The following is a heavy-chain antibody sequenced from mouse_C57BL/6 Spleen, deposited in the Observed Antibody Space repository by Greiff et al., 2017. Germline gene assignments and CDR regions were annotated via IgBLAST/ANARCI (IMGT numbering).Heavy chain of an antibody. Sequence: EVQLQQSGPGLVKPSQSLSLTCSVTGYSITSGYYWNWIRQFPGNKLEWMGYISYDGSNNYNPSLKNRISITRDTSKNQFFLKLNSVTTEDTATYYCARADYGSSPCDYWGQGTTLTVSS. D-gene: IGHD1-1*01. J-gene: IGHJ2*01. CDR1: GYSITSGYY. CDR3: ARADYGSSPCDY. V-gene: IGHV3-6*01. CDR2: ISYDGSN.